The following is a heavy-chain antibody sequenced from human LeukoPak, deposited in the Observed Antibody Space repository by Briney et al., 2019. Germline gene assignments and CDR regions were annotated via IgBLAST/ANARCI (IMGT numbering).Heavy chain of an antibody. CDR3: ARDDDWGPDY. V-gene: IGHV1-2*02. D-gene: IGHD3-9*01. J-gene: IGHJ4*02. CDR2: IHPNSGAT. Sequence: ASVKVSCKAFGYKLTDNWIHWVRQARGQGLEWMGWIHPNSGATHYNQKLQGRVTMTSDTSIDTVYMELTSLIYDDTAVYYCARDDDWGPDYWGQGTLVTVSS. CDR1: GYKLTDNW.